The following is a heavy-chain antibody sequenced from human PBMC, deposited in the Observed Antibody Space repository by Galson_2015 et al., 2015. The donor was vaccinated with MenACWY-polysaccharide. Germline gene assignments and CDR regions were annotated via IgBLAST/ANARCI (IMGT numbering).Heavy chain of an antibody. V-gene: IGHV3-11*04. CDR2: ISKSGGSI. Sequence: SLRLSCAASGFSLGAWDMSWIRQAPGKGLEWLSYISKSGGSIYYEDSVNRRSTISRNNAKNSLFLLLNSQEVEATANYYCARGHYGLGGRGQGTTVTVSS. CDR1: GFSLGAWD. J-gene: IGHJ6*02. CDR3: ARGHYGLGG.